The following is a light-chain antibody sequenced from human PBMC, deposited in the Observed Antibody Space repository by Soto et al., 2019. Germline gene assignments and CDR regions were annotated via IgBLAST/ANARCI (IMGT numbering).Light chain of an antibody. CDR2: DAS. J-gene: IGKJ2*01. Sequence: DIQMTQSPSTLSASVGDRVTITCRASQSVTNWLAWYQQKPGKAPNLLIYDASRLQSGIPSRFSGSGSGTEFTLPISSLQPDDFATYYCQQYTTYPYTFGQGTKLEIK. CDR1: QSVTNW. V-gene: IGKV1-5*01. CDR3: QQYTTYPYT.